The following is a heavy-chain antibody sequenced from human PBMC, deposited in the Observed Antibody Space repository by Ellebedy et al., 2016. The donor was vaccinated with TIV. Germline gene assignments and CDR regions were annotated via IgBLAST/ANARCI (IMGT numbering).Heavy chain of an antibody. J-gene: IGHJ5*02. V-gene: IGHV1-69*06. D-gene: IGHD3-10*01. CDR2: IIPIFGTA. Sequence: SVKVSCXASGGTFSSYAISWVRQAPGQGLEWMGGIIPIFGTANYAQKFQGRVTITADKSTSTAYMELSSLRSEDTAVYYCARHYGSGSYYPNWFDPWGQGTLVTVSS. CDR1: GGTFSSYA. CDR3: ARHYGSGSYYPNWFDP.